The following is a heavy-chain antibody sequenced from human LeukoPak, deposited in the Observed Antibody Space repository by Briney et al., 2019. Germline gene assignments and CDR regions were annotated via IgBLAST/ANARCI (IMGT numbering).Heavy chain of an antibody. J-gene: IGHJ6*03. V-gene: IGHV3-21*01. CDR2: ISSSSSYI. Sequence: GGSLRLSCEASGFTFNNFGMHWVRQAPGKGLEWVSSISSSSSYIYYADSVKGRFTISRDNAKNSLYLQMNSLRAEDTAVYYCARVGWGGLYYMDVWGKGTTITVSS. CDR3: ARVGWGGLYYMDV. D-gene: IGHD3-10*01. CDR1: GFTFNNFG.